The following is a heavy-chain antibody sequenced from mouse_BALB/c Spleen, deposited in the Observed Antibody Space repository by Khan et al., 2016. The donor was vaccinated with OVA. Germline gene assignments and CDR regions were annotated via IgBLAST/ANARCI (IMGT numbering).Heavy chain of an antibody. D-gene: IGHD3-2*02. Sequence: EVKLQESGPGLVKPSQSLSLTCTVTGYSITSDYAWNWIRQFPGNKLEWMGYISYSGNTKYNPSLKSRISITRDTSKNQFFLQLNFVTIEDTATYDCARIQGGDFDYWGQGTTLTVS. V-gene: IGHV3-2*02. J-gene: IGHJ2*01. CDR3: ARIQGGDFDY. CDR2: ISYSGNT. CDR1: GYSITSDYA.